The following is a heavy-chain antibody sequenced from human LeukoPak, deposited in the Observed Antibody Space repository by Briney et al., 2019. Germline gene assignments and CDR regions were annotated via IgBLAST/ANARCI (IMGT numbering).Heavy chain of an antibody. J-gene: IGHJ4*02. CDR3: ARYGMATIQFFDY. Sequence: SETLSLTCTVSGGSISAYYWSWIRQPPGKGLEWIGYISYSGSTKYNPSLKSRLTISVDTSKNQFSLKLSSVTAADTAVYYCARYGMATIQFFDYWGQGTLFTVSS. CDR2: ISYSGST. V-gene: IGHV4-59*01. D-gene: IGHD5-24*01. CDR1: GGSISAYY.